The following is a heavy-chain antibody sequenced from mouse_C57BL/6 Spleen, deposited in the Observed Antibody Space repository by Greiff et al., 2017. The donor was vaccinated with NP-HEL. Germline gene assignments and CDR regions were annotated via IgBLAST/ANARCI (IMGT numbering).Heavy chain of an antibody. J-gene: IGHJ3*01. CDR3: AREETY. CDR2: ISYDGSN. CDR1: GYSITSGYY. Sequence: ESGPGLVKPSQSLSLTCSVTGYSITSGYYWNWLRQFPGNKLEWMGYISYDGSNNYNPSLKNRISITRDTSKNQFFLKLNSVTTEDTATYYCAREETYWGQGTLVTVSA. V-gene: IGHV3-6*01.